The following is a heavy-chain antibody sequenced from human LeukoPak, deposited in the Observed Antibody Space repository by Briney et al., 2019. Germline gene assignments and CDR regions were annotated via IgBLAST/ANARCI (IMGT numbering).Heavy chain of an antibody. CDR1: GFTFSSYS. CDR3: ARDQLLGYIAAAGAPFDY. V-gene: IGHV3-21*01. Sequence: GGSLRLSCAASGFTFSSYSMNWVRQAPGKGLEWVSSISSSSSYIYYADSVKGRFTISRDNAKNSLYLQTNSLRAEDTAVYYCARDQLLGYIAAAGAPFDYWGQGTLVTVSS. CDR2: ISSSSSYI. D-gene: IGHD6-13*01. J-gene: IGHJ4*02.